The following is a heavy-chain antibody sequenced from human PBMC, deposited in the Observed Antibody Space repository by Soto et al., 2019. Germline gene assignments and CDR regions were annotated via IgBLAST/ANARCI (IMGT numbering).Heavy chain of an antibody. CDR1: GGSISSSSYY. CDR2: IYYSGST. V-gene: IGHV4-39*07. Sequence: SETLSLTCTVSGGSISSSSYYWGWIRQPPGKGLEWIGSIYYSGSTNYNPSLKSRVTISVDTSKNQFSLKLSSVTAADTAVYYCASLSKWEQTSQFDYWGQGTLVTVSS. D-gene: IGHD1-26*01. CDR3: ASLSKWEQTSQFDY. J-gene: IGHJ4*02.